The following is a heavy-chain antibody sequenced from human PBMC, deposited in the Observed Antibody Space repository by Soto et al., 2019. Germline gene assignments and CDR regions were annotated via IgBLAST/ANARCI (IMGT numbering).Heavy chain of an antibody. J-gene: IGHJ3*02. Sequence: QLQLQESGPGLVKPSETLSLTCTVSGGSISSSSYYWGWIRQPPGKGLEWIGSIYYSGSTYYNPSLKSRVTISVDTSKNQFSLKLSSVTAADTAVYYCASYSGSYQDAFDIWGQGTMVTVSS. CDR2: IYYSGST. CDR3: ASYSGSYQDAFDI. V-gene: IGHV4-39*01. CDR1: GGSISSSSYY. D-gene: IGHD1-26*01.